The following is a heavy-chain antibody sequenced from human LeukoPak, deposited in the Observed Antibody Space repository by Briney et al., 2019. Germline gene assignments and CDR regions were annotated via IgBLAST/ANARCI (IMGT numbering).Heavy chain of an antibody. CDR3: ATAIVGAKGGNNFDY. Sequence: ASVKVSCKVSGYTLTELSMHWVRHAPGKGLEWMGGFDPEDGETIYAQKFQGRVTMTEDTSTDTAYMELSSLRSEDTAVYYCATAIVGAKGGNNFDYWGQGTLVTVSS. CDR2: FDPEDGET. D-gene: IGHD1-26*01. V-gene: IGHV1-24*01. J-gene: IGHJ4*02. CDR1: GYTLTELS.